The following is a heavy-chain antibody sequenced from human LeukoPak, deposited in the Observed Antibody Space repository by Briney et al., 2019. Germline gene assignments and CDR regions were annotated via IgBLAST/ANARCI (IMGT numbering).Heavy chain of an antibody. CDR2: INPNSGGT. V-gene: IGHV1-2*02. Sequence: ASVKVSCKASGYTFTGYYMHWVRQAPGQELEWMGWINPNSGGTNYAQKFQGRVTMTRDTSISTAYMELSRLRSDDTAVYYCAREYSSSWDYYYYGMDVWGQGTTVTVSS. CDR1: GYTFTGYY. J-gene: IGHJ6*02. D-gene: IGHD6-13*01. CDR3: AREYSSSWDYYYYGMDV.